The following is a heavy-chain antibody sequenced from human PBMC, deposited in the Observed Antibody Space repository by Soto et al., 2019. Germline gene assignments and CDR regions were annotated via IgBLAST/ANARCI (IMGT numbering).Heavy chain of an antibody. Sequence: ASVKVSCKASGYTFTSYYMHWVRQAPGQGLEWMGIINPSCGSTSYAQKFQGRVTMTTDTSTSTAYMELSSLRSEDTAVYYCARHDCVSSSCYYYYYAMDVWGQGTTVTVSS. D-gene: IGHD2-2*01. V-gene: IGHV1-46*01. J-gene: IGHJ6*02. CDR1: GYTFTSYY. CDR3: ARHDCVSSSCYYYYYAMDV. CDR2: INPSCGST.